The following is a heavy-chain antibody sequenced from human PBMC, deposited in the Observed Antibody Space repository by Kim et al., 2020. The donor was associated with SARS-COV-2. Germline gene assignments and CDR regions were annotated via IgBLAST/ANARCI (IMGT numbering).Heavy chain of an antibody. CDR3: AKDRLVQGGVDV. D-gene: IGHD6-13*01. J-gene: IGHJ6*02. CDR1: GFTFSSHD. CDR2: ISYDGSNK. Sequence: VGSLRLSCAASGFTFSSHDMNWVRQAPGKGLEWVTVISYDGSNKYYADSVKGRVTISRDNSKNTLYLQMNSLRVEDTAVYYCAKDRLVQGGVDVWGQGTTVTVSS. V-gene: IGHV3-30*18.